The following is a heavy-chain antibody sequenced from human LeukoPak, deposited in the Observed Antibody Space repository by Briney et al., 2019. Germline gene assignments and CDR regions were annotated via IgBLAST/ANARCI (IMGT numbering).Heavy chain of an antibody. D-gene: IGHD3-22*01. V-gene: IGHV3-30*02. CDR2: IRYKGSSK. CDR1: GFIFSSYG. CDR3: ARDKAYYDSSGYGFDY. Sequence: PGGSLRLSCAASGFIFSSYGMHWVRQAPDKGLEWVAFIRYKGSSKYYADSVKGRFTISRDNAKNLLYLQMNSLEAGDTAVYYCARDKAYYDSSGYGFDYWGQGTLVTVSS. J-gene: IGHJ4*02.